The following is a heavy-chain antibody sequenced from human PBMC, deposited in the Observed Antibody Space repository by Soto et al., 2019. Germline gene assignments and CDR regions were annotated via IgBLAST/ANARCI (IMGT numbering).Heavy chain of an antibody. CDR2: ISSSSSYI. D-gene: IGHD2-8*01. CDR3: ARDYLPYCTNGVCSADTTWFDP. CDR1: GFTFSSYS. Sequence: GGSLRLSCAASGFTFSSYSMNWVRQAPGKGLEWVSSISSSSSYIYYADSVKGRFTISRDNAKNSLYLQMNSLRAEDTAVYYCARDYLPYCTNGVCSADTTWFDPWGQGTLVTVSS. V-gene: IGHV3-21*01. J-gene: IGHJ5*02.